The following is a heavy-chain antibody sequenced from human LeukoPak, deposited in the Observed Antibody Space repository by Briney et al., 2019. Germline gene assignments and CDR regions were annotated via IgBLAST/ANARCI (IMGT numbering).Heavy chain of an antibody. CDR2: IYSDDST. CDR3: ESIAVAGTFDY. J-gene: IGHJ4*02. V-gene: IGHV3-66*01. D-gene: IGHD6-19*01. Sequence: GGSLRLSCAASGFTVSSNYMSWVRQAAEKGLEWVSVIYSDDSTYYADSVKGRFTISRDNSKNTLYLQMNSLRAEDTAVYYCESIAVAGTFDYWGQGTLVTVSS. CDR1: GFTVSSNY.